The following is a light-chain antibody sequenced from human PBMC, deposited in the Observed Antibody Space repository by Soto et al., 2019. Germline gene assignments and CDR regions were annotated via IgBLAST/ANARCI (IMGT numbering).Light chain of an antibody. V-gene: IGKV3-15*01. J-gene: IGKJ4*01. Sequence: VMTQVPATLSVSPGERTTLSCRASQSVSRNLAWYQQGPGQTPRPLFYGASTRATGIPARFSASGSGTEFTLTISSLQSEDFAVYYCQQYNNWPLTFGGGTRWIS. CDR1: QSVSRN. CDR2: GAS. CDR3: QQYNNWPLT.